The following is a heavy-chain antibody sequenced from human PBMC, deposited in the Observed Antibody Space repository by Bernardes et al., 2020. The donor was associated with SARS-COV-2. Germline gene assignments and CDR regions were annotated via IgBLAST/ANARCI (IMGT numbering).Heavy chain of an antibody. J-gene: IGHJ6*02. V-gene: IGHV3-74*01. D-gene: IGHD3-10*01. CDR3: ARKTGHDYGMDV. Sequence: GWSLRLSCAASGFTSSSYWMHWVRQAPGKGLVWVSRINSDASNTIYADSVKGRFTISRDSSKNTVYLQMDSLRGEDTAVYFCARKTGHDYGMDVWGQGTTVTVSS. CDR1: GFTSSSYW. CDR2: INSDASNT.